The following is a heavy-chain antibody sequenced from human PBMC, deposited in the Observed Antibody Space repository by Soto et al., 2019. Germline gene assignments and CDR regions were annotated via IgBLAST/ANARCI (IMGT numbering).Heavy chain of an antibody. CDR3: ATWDLMVRGDAKLGPFDP. V-gene: IGHV1-24*01. CDR2: FDPEDGET. J-gene: IGHJ5*02. D-gene: IGHD3-10*01. CDR1: GYTLTELS. Sequence: GASVKVSCKVSGYTLTELSMHWVRQAPGKGLEWMGGFDPEDGETIYAQKFQGRVTMTEDTSTDTAYMELSSLRSEDTAVYYCATWDLMVRGDAKLGPFDPWGQGTLVTVSS.